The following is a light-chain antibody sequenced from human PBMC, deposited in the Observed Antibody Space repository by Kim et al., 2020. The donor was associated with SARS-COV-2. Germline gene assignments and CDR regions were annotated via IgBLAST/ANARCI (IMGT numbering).Light chain of an antibody. CDR2: AAS. CDR1: QTISTY. V-gene: IGKV1-39*01. Sequence: DIQMTQSPSSLSASVGDRVTLTCRASQTISTYLNWYQQKPGKAPKLLIYAASILQSGVPSTFSGSGSGTDFTLTINSLQPEDFATYYCQQSYSTPRTFGQGTKVDIK. J-gene: IGKJ1*01. CDR3: QQSYSTPRT.